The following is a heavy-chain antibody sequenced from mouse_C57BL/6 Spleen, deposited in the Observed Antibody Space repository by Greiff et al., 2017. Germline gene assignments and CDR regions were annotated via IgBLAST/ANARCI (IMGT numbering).Heavy chain of an antibody. CDR3: ARGITTVSTLYFDY. D-gene: IGHD1-1*01. J-gene: IGHJ2*01. V-gene: IGHV1-54*01. CDR1: GYAFTNYL. CDR2: INPGSGGT. Sequence: QVQLQQSGAELVRPGTSVKVSCKASGYAFTNYLIEWVKQRPGQGLEWIGVINPGSGGTNYNEKFKGKATLTADKSSSTAYMQLSSLTSEDSAVXFCARGITTVSTLYFDYWGQGTTLTVSS.